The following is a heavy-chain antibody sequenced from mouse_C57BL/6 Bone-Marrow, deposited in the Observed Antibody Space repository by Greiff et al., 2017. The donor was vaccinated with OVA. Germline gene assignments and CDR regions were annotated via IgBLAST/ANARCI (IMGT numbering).Heavy chain of an antibody. J-gene: IGHJ1*03. D-gene: IGHD2-5*01. Sequence: QVQLQQPGAELVRPGSSVKLSCKASGYTFTSYWMDWVKQRPGQGLEWIGNIYPSDSETHYNQKFKDKATLTVDKSSSTAYMQLSSLTSEDSAVYYCAGGGKGSNYGYWYFDVWGTGTTVTVSS. V-gene: IGHV1-61*01. CDR1: GYTFTSYW. CDR3: AGGGKGSNYGYWYFDV. CDR2: IYPSDSET.